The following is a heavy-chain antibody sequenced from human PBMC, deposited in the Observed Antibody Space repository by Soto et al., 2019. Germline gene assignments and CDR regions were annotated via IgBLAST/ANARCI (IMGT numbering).Heavy chain of an antibody. J-gene: IGHJ4*02. Sequence: SETLSLTCTVSGGSISTYYWSWIRQPAGKGLEWIGRIYTGGSSNYNPSLKSRLAMSVDTSKNQFSLRLNSVTAADTAVYYCATSLVTSRARVDYWGQGTPVTVSS. CDR1: GGSISTYY. D-gene: IGHD1-26*01. CDR2: IYTGGSS. V-gene: IGHV4-4*07. CDR3: ATSLVTSRARVDY.